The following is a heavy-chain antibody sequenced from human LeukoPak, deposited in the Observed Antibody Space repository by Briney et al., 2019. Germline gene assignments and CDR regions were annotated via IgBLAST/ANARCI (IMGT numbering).Heavy chain of an antibody. J-gene: IGHJ6*04. Sequence: SETLSLTCTVSGGSFSSYCWSWIRQPPGKGLEWIGYIYYSGSTNYNPSLKSRVTISVDTSKNQFSLKLSSVTAADTAVYYCARDTGVTTYYYGMDVWGKGTTVTVSS. D-gene: IGHD4-17*01. CDR1: GGSFSSYC. CDR3: ARDTGVTTYYYGMDV. CDR2: IYYSGST. V-gene: IGHV4-59*01.